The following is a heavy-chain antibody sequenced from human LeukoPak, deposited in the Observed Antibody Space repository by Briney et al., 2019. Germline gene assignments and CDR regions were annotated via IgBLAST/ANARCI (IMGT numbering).Heavy chain of an antibody. V-gene: IGHV3-30*02. CDR3: ARNYYDDVGSLIY. D-gene: IGHD3-22*01. CDR2: IRYDGSNK. Sequence: GGSLRLSCAASGFTFSSYGMHWFRQAPGKGLEWVAFIRYDGSNKYYADSVKGRFTISRDNAKHSLYLQMNSLRAEDTAVYYCARNYYDDVGSLIYWGQGTLVTVSS. J-gene: IGHJ4*02. CDR1: GFTFSSYG.